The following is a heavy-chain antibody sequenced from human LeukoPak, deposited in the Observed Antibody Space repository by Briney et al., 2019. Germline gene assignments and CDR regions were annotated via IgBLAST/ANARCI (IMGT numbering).Heavy chain of an antibody. CDR1: GYTFTSYG. Sequence: ASVRVSCKTSGYTFTSYGISWVRQAPGQGLEWMGSISGYNGNTKFLQKLQDRVTMTTDTSTTTAYMELRNLRPDDTAVYYCARDQYDFWGSSTYWGQGTLVTVSS. CDR2: ISGYNGNT. V-gene: IGHV1-18*01. D-gene: IGHD3-3*01. CDR3: ARDQYDFWGSSTY. J-gene: IGHJ4*02.